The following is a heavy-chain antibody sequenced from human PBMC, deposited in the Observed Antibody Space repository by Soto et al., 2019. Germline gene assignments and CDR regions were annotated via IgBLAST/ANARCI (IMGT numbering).Heavy chain of an antibody. J-gene: IGHJ4*02. D-gene: IGHD2-15*01. CDR2: IYYSGST. Sequence: SETLSLTCTVSGGSISSYYWSWIRQPPGKGLEWIGYIYYSGSTNYNPSLKSRVTISVDTSKNQFSLKLSSVTAADTAVYYCARGGDGYSYYFDYWGQGTLVTVS. V-gene: IGHV4-59*01. CDR1: GGSISSYY. CDR3: ARGGDGYSYYFDY.